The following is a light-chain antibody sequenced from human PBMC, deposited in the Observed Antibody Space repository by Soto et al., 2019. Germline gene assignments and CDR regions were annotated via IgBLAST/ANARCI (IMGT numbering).Light chain of an antibody. CDR1: SSNIGAGYD. J-gene: IGLJ3*02. CDR2: GNS. Sequence: QPVLTQPPSVSGAPGQRVTISCTGSSSNIGAGYDVLWYQQLPGTAPKLLIYGNSNRPSGVPDRFSGSKSGTSASLAITGLQAEDEADYYCQSYDSSLRGWLFGGGTKLTVL. V-gene: IGLV1-40*01. CDR3: QSYDSSLRGWL.